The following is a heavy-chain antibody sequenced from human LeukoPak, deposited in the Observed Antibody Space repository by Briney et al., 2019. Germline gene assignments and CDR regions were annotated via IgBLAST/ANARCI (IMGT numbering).Heavy chain of an antibody. Sequence: PGTSLKLSCAASGFTFSTYAMHWVRQPPGKGLEWVALVYYDGSNRYYGDFVKGRFTISRDNPKKTLYLQMNSLRAKDTAVYYCARAGTTIGGGYWFDPWGQGTLVTVSS. J-gene: IGHJ5*02. CDR2: VYYDGSNR. CDR3: ARAGTTIGGGYWFDP. CDR1: GFTFSTYA. V-gene: IGHV3-30*12. D-gene: IGHD1-1*01.